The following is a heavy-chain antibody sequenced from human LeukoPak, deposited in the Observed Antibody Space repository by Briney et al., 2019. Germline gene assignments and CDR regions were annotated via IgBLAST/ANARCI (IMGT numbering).Heavy chain of an antibody. CDR3: GYGSGNYNDY. J-gene: IGHJ4*02. V-gene: IGHV3-74*01. CDR2: IKTDGSST. CDR1: GFILSSYW. Sequence: GGSLRLSCAASGFILSSYWMHWVRQAPGKGLVWVSRIKTDGSSTSYADSVKGRYTISRDNAKNTLYLQMNSLRAEDTAVYFCGYGSGNYNDYWGQGTLVTVSS. D-gene: IGHD3-10*01.